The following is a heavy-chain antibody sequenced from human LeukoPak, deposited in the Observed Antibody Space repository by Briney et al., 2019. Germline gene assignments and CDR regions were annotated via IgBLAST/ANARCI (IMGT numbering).Heavy chain of an antibody. CDR2: IIPIFGTA. D-gene: IGHD3-10*01. V-gene: IGHV1-69*13. CDR3: ARDLVVRGVIGNYFDY. J-gene: IGHJ4*02. Sequence: GASVKVSCKASGGAFSSYAISWVRQAPGQGLEWMGGIIPIFGTANYAQKFQGRVTITADESTSTAHMELSSLRSEDTAVYYCARDLVVRGVIGNYFDYWGQGTLVTVSS. CDR1: GGAFSSYA.